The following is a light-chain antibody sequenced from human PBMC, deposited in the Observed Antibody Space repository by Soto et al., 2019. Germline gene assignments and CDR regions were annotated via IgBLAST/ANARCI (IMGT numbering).Light chain of an antibody. CDR1: SSNIGAGYD. J-gene: IGLJ1*01. CDR2: GNS. Sequence: QSVLTQPPSVSGAPGQRVTISCTGSSSNIGAGYDVHWYQRLPGTAPKLLIYGNSNRPSGVPDRFSGSKSGTSASLAITGLQAEDEADYYCQSYDSSLRVFGTGTKLTVL. V-gene: IGLV1-40*01. CDR3: QSYDSSLRV.